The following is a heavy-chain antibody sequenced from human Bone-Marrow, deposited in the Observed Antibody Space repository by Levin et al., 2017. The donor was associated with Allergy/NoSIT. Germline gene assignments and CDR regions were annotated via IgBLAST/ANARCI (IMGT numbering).Heavy chain of an antibody. Sequence: GGSLRLSCAGSGFSFSSYGMHWVRQAPGKGLEWVAVIWYDGSKEYYGGAVKGRFTISRDNSKNTVFLQMDSLGVEDTAVYYCAREGVQSRSSYWGGNKGYYYGMDVWGRGTTVTVFS. J-gene: IGHJ6*02. D-gene: IGHD7-27*01. V-gene: IGHV3-33*01. CDR2: IWYDGSKE. CDR1: GFSFSSYG. CDR3: AREGVQSRSSYWGGNKGYYYGMDV.